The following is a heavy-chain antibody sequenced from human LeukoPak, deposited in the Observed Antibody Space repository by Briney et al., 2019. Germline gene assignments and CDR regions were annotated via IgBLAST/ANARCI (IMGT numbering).Heavy chain of an antibody. D-gene: IGHD4-23*01. CDR3: VRSNGGNGDFDY. CDR2: ISSCSNYI. Sequence: GGSLRLSCAASGFTSNIYSMNWVRQAPGKGVEWVSSISSCSNYIYYADSVKGRFTISRDNAKNSLYLQMNSLRAEDTAVYYCVRSNGGNGDFDYWGQGTLVTVSS. V-gene: IGHV3-21*01. J-gene: IGHJ4*02. CDR1: GFTSNIYS.